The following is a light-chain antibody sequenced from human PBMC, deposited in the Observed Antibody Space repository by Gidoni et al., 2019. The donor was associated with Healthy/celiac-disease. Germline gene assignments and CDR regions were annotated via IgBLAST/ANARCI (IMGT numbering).Light chain of an antibody. V-gene: IGKV3-11*01. Sequence: EIVLTQSPATLSLSPGERAIRSCRASQSVSSYLAWHQQKPGQAPRLLIYDASNRATGIPARFSGRGTGTDFTLTISSLEPEDFAVYYCQQRSNWPTFGPGTKVDIK. J-gene: IGKJ3*01. CDR1: QSVSSY. CDR2: DAS. CDR3: QQRSNWPT.